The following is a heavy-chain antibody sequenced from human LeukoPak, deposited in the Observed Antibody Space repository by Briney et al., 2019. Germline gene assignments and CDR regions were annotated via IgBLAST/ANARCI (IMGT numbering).Heavy chain of an antibody. D-gene: IGHD1-1*01. CDR3: ARSPTGTTYYYYYYMDV. Sequence: ASVKVSCKASGYTFTSYYMHWVRQAPGQGLEWMGIINPIGGSTSYAQKFQGRVTMNRDMYTSTVYMELSSLRSEDTAVYYCARSPTGTTYYYYYYMDVWGKGTTVTVSS. CDR2: INPIGGST. J-gene: IGHJ6*03. V-gene: IGHV1-46*01. CDR1: GYTFTSYY.